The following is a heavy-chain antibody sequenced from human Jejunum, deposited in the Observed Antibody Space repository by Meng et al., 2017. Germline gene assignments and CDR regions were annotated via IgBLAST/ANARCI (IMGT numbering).Heavy chain of an antibody. CDR2: IYHTGST. Sequence: VPRQGAGPGVVKPAGALCLLCEVSGVGVRTPNQWRWVRHSPGKGLKRVGEIYHTGSTNYNPSLKSRVSVSMDGSKNQFSLKLTSVTAADTAVYFCARVREVRLGTGAWFDSWGQGTLVTVSS. CDR1: GVGVRTPNQ. D-gene: IGHD1/OR15-1a*01. CDR3: ARVREVRLGTGAWFDS. V-gene: IGHV4-4*01. J-gene: IGHJ5*01.